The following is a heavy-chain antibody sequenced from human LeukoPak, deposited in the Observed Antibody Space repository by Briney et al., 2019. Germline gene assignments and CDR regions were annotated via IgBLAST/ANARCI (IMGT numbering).Heavy chain of an antibody. V-gene: IGHV4-34*01. D-gene: IGHD6-19*01. CDR1: GGSFSGYY. J-gene: IGHJ4*02. Sequence: SETLSLTCAVYGGSFSGYYWSWIRQPPGKGLEWIGEINHSGSTNYNPSLKSRVTISVDTSKNQFPLKLSSVTAADTAVYYCARARAVAGTKHFDYWGQGTLVTVSS. CDR2: INHSGST. CDR3: ARARAVAGTKHFDY.